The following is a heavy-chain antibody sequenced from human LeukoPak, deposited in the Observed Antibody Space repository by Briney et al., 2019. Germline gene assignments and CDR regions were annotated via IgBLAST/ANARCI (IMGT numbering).Heavy chain of an antibody. V-gene: IGHV3-48*04. D-gene: IGHD3-22*01. CDR3: TYLRTPYYNEEWLDP. J-gene: IGHJ5*02. CDR2: ISSGSSPI. CDR1: GFTLRTFS. Sequence: PGGSLRLSCAASGFTLRTFSMNWVRQAPGKGLEWLSYISSGSSPIYYADSVKGRFTISRDDAQNLVYLQMNSLRAGDTAVYYCTYLRTPYYNEEWLDPGGEGALVSVS.